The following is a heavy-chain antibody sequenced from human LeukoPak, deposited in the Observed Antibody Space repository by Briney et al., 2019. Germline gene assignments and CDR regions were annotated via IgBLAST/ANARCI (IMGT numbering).Heavy chain of an antibody. CDR1: GGTFSSYA. J-gene: IGHJ4*02. CDR3: ASQPLRRNSSGPPQEFGY. Sequence: ASVKVSCKASGGTFSSYAISWVRQAPGQGLEWMGRIIPIFGTANYAQKFQGRVTITTDESTSTAYMELSSLRSEDTAVYYCASQPLRRNSSGPPQEFGYRGQGTLVTVSS. D-gene: IGHD3-22*01. V-gene: IGHV1-69*05. CDR2: IIPIFGTA.